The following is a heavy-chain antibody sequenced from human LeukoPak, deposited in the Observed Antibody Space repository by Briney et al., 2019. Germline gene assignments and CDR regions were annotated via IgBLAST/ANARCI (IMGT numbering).Heavy chain of an antibody. Sequence: GGSLRLSCVVSGFIASSNYMSWVRQAPGKGLEWVANINQDGGEKYYVDSVKGRFTISRDNAKNSLFLQVNSLRAEDTAVYYCAELDGSSLRNWGQGTLVTVSS. V-gene: IGHV3-7*02. CDR2: INQDGGEK. CDR1: GFIASSNY. CDR3: AELDGSSLRN. J-gene: IGHJ4*02. D-gene: IGHD6-13*01.